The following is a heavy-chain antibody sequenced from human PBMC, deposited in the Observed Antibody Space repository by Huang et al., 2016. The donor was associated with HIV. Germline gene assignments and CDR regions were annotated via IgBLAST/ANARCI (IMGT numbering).Heavy chain of an antibody. CDR3: SPTGDDYFYHYMDV. Sequence: VESGGDSVQSGGSLRLSCRGSGFIFNDFAINWFRQSPRKGLEWLGFVRSNAFGGTSKSAPSVKDRFSVSRDEAKHVAFLQMENLQVDDTAVYYCSPTGDDYFYHYMDVWGNGTTV. D-gene: IGHD4-17*01. CDR1: GFIFNDFA. V-gene: IGHV3-49*03. CDR2: VRSNAFGGTS. J-gene: IGHJ6*03.